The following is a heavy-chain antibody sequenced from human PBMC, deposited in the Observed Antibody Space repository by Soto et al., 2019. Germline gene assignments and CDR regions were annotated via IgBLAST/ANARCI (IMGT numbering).Heavy chain of an antibody. J-gene: IGHJ6*03. CDR2: IYYSGST. V-gene: IGHV4-59*08. CDR3: ARQYYDFWSGPYYYYYMDV. Sequence: SETLSLTCTVSGGSISSYYWSWIRQPPGKGLEWIGYIYYSGSTNYNPSLKSRVTISVDTSKNQFSLKLSSVTAADTAVYYCARQYYDFWSGPYYYYYMDVWGKGTTVTVSS. CDR1: GGSISSYY. D-gene: IGHD3-3*01.